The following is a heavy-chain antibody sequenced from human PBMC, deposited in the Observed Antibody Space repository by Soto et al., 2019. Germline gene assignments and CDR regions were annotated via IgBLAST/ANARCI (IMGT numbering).Heavy chain of an antibody. J-gene: IGHJ5*02. V-gene: IGHV3-15*07. CDR3: TTGPHYYDSSGYYIFDP. Sequence: GGSLRLSCAASGFTFSNAWMNWVRQAPGKGLEWVGRIKSKTDGGTTDYAAPVKGKFTISRDDSKNTLYPQMNSLKTEDTAVYYCTTGPHYYDSSGYYIFDPWGQGTLVTVSS. CDR2: IKSKTDGGTT. D-gene: IGHD3-22*01. CDR1: GFTFSNAW.